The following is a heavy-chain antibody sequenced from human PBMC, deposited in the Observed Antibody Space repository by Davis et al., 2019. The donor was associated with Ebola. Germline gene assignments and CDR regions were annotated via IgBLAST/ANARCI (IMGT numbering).Heavy chain of an antibody. CDR1: GGSVSSASYY. D-gene: IGHD6-19*01. Sequence: MPSETLSPTCTVSGGSVSSASYYWTWIRQPPGKGLEWIGYIYYNGNINYNPSLKSRVTISLDTSKNQFSLKLTSVTAADTAVYYCARDLGPVSGKGLDPWGQGTLVTVSS. CDR2: IYYNGNI. CDR3: ARDLGPVSGKGLDP. V-gene: IGHV4-61*01. J-gene: IGHJ5*02.